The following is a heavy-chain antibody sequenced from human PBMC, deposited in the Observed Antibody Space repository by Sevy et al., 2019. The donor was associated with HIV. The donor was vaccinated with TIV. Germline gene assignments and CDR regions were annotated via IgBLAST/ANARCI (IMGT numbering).Heavy chain of an antibody. Sequence: GGSLRLSCAASGFTFSNAWMSWVRQAPGKGLEWVGRIKGKIYDGTIDYAAPVKGRFSISRDDSKNTLYLQMNSLKTEDTHAYYCTSASWSQEDYYNYWGQGTLVTVSS. CDR1: GFTFSNAW. V-gene: IGHV3-15*01. CDR2: IKGKIYDGTI. CDR3: TSASWSQEDYYNY. J-gene: IGHJ4*02. D-gene: IGHD6-13*01.